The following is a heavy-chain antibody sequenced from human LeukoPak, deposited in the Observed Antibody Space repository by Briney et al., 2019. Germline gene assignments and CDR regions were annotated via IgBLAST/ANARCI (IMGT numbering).Heavy chain of an antibody. Sequence: GGSLRLSCAASGFTFSSYSMNWVRQAPGKGLEWVSYISSSSSTIYYADSVKGRFTISRDNAKNSLYLQMNSLRAEDTAVYYCARDHAAAAGIFDYWGQGTLVTVSS. D-gene: IGHD6-13*01. CDR1: GFTFSSYS. CDR2: ISSSSSTI. V-gene: IGHV3-48*04. CDR3: ARDHAAAAGIFDY. J-gene: IGHJ4*02.